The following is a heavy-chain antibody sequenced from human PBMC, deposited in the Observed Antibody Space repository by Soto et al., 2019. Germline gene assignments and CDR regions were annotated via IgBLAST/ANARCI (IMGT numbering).Heavy chain of an antibody. Sequence: EVQLVESGGGLVQPGRSLRLSCAASGFSIDDYAMHWVRQVPGKGLEWVAGITWNSGSIDYADSVKGRFTISRDNAKNSLYLQMNNLRVEDTAFYYCAKSTSRYYYYYMDVWGKGTTVTVSS. J-gene: IGHJ6*03. CDR3: AKSTSRYYYYYMDV. CDR2: ITWNSGSI. CDR1: GFSIDDYA. V-gene: IGHV3-9*01. D-gene: IGHD2-2*01.